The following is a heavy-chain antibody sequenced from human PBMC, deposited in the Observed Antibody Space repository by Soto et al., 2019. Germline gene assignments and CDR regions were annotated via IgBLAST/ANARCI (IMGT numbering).Heavy chain of an antibody. J-gene: IGHJ4*02. CDR1: GFTFDDYA. CDR3: AKDLYPDYGDSPPFDY. D-gene: IGHD4-17*01. CDR2: ISWNSGSI. V-gene: IGHV3-9*01. Sequence: EVQLVESGGGLVQPGRSLRLSCAASGFTFDDYAMHWVRQAPGKGLEWVSGISWNSGSIGYADSVKGRFTISRDNAKNCLYLQMNSLRAEDTALYYCAKDLYPDYGDSPPFDYWGQGTLVTVSS.